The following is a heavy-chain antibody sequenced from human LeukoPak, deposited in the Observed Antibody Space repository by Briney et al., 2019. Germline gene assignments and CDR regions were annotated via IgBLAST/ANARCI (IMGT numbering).Heavy chain of an antibody. J-gene: IGHJ4*02. D-gene: IGHD3-22*01. CDR1: GGSFSGYY. CDR3: ARADYYDSSGYLFDY. CDR2: VNHRGST. V-gene: IGHV4-34*01. Sequence: PSETLSLTCAVYGGSFSGYYWTWIRQPPGKGLEWIGDVNHRGSTNYNPSLKSRVTISVDTSKNHFSLKLSSVTAADTAVYYCARADYYDSSGYLFDYWGQGTLVTVSS.